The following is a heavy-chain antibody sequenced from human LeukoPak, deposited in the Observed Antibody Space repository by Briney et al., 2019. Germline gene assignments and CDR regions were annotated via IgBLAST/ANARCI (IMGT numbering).Heavy chain of an antibody. CDR3: ARGFCGGDCVNAFDI. Sequence: SGTLSLTCAVSGGSISSSSYYWGWIRQPPGKGLEWIGSIYYSGSTYYNPSLKSRVTISVDTSKNQFSLKLSSVTAADTAVHYCARGFCGGDCVNAFDIWGQGTMVTVSS. D-gene: IGHD2-21*02. CDR1: GGSISSSSYY. V-gene: IGHV4-39*07. J-gene: IGHJ3*02. CDR2: IYYSGST.